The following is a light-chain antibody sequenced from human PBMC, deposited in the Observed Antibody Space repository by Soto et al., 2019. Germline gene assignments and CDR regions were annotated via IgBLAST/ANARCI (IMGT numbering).Light chain of an antibody. J-gene: IGLJ3*02. CDR3: TSYVGSDIWV. CDR1: SSDVGGYNY. V-gene: IGLV2-8*01. CDR2: EVS. Sequence: QSVLTQPPSASGSPGQSVTISCTGASSDVGGYNYVSWYQQHPGKAPKLMIYEVSERPSGVPDRFSGSKSGNTASLTVSGLQAEDEADYYCTSYVGSDIWVFGGGTKLTVL.